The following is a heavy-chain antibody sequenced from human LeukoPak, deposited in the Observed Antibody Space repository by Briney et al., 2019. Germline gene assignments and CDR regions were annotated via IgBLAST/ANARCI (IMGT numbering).Heavy chain of an antibody. J-gene: IGHJ6*03. CDR2: IYTSGST. CDR3: ARDQYSSGWYYYMDV. V-gene: IGHV4-4*07. D-gene: IGHD6-19*01. CDR1: GGSLTSYY. Sequence: SETLSLTCTVSGGSLTSYYWSWIRQPAGKGLEWIGRIYTSGSTNYNPSLKSRVTMSVDTSKNQFSLKLSSVTAADTAVYYCARDQYSSGWYYYMDVWGKGTTVTISS.